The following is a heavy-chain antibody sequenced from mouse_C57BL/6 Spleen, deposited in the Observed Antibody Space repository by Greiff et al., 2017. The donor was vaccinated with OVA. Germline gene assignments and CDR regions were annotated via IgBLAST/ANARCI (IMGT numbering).Heavy chain of an antibody. D-gene: IGHD2-5*01. CDR3: ARRGYSNYVYAMDY. V-gene: IGHV1-80*01. CDR2: IYPGVGDT. J-gene: IGHJ4*01. CDR1: GYAFSSYW. Sequence: QVQLKESGAELVKPGDSVKISCKASGYAFSSYWMNWVQQRPGKGLEGIGLIYPGVGDTNYNGKFKGKATLTADQSSCTAYMQLSSLTAEDSAVYFGARRGYSNYVYAMDYWGQGTSVTVSS.